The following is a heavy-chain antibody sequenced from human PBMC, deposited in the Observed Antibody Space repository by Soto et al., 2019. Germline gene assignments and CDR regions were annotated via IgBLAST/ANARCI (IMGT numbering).Heavy chain of an antibody. CDR3: AREGFGGVAVTSGGGDY. V-gene: IGHV1-69*04. J-gene: IGHJ4*02. CDR1: GGTFSSYT. CDR2: IIPILGIA. Sequence: ASVKVSCKASGGTFSSYTISWVRQAPGQGLEWMGRIIPILGIANYAQKFQGRVTITADKSTSTAYMELSSLRSEDTAVYYCAREGFGGVAVTSGGGDYWGQGTLVTVSS. D-gene: IGHD3-16*01.